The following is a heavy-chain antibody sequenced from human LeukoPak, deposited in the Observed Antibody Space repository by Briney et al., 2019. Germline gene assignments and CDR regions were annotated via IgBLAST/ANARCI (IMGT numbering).Heavy chain of an antibody. Sequence: GGSLRLSCAPSGFTFTNAWMSWVRQPPGRGLEWVGRIKSKTDGGTTDYAAPVKGRFTISRDDSKNTLYLQMNSLKTEDRAVYYCAARYNWNDLAYWGQGTLVTVSS. J-gene: IGHJ4*02. V-gene: IGHV3-15*01. CDR1: GFTFTNAW. CDR2: IKSKTDGGTT. D-gene: IGHD1-1*01. CDR3: AARYNWNDLAY.